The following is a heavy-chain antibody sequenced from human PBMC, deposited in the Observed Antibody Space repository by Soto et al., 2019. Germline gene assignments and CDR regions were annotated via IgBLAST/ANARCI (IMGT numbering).Heavy chain of an antibody. V-gene: IGHV4-4*02. CDR2: VFHSGDT. CDR3: TRLIYDSRLNYFYFDL. Sequence: QVHLQESGPGLVKPSGTLSLTCVVSGDSISGRNWWSWVRQAPGKGLEWIGEVFHSGDTTYSPSLRSRVTISVDKSKNQFSLNLNSVTAANTAVYYCTRLIYDSRLNYFYFDLWGQGALVTVSS. D-gene: IGHD3-22*01. J-gene: IGHJ4*02. CDR1: GDSISGRNW.